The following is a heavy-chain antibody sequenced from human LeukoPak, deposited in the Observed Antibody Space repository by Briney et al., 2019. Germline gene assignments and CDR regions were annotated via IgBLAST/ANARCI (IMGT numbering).Heavy chain of an antibody. V-gene: IGHV3-9*01. CDR2: ISWNSGSI. CDR3: AKDRGIAVD. Sequence: GRSLRLSCAASGFTFDDYAMHWVRQAPGKGLEWVSGISWNSGSIGYADSVKGRFTISRDNAKNSLYLQMNSLRAEDTALYYYAKDRGIAVDWGQGTLVTVSS. D-gene: IGHD6-19*01. J-gene: IGHJ4*02. CDR1: GFTFDDYA.